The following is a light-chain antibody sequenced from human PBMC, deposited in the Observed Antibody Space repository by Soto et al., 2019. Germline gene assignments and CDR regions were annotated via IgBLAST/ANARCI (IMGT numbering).Light chain of an antibody. V-gene: IGKV3-15*01. CDR1: QSVSTN. CDR3: QHYSHWPPRT. CDR2: NVS. Sequence: IVMTQSPATLSVSPGERATLSCTASQSVSTNLAWYQQTPGQAPRVLIYNVSTRATAIPARFSGSGSGTEFTLTISDLQSEDFGVYYCQHYSHWPPRTFGKGTKVEIK. J-gene: IGKJ1*01.